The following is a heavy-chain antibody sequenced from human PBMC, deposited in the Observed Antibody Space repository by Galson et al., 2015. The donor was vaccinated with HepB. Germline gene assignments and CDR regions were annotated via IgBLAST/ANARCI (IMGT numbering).Heavy chain of an antibody. CDR2: IKSSGSDI. CDR3: ARGVCSGSYSDHRFDP. Sequence: SLRLSCAASGFIFSSQSMNWVRQAPGKGLEWVSYIKSSGSDIHYADSVKGRFTISRDNAENSLYLQMDSLRDEDTAVYYCARGVCSGSYSDHRFDPWGQGTLVTVSS. D-gene: IGHD3-10*02. J-gene: IGHJ5*02. V-gene: IGHV3-48*02. CDR1: GFIFSSQS.